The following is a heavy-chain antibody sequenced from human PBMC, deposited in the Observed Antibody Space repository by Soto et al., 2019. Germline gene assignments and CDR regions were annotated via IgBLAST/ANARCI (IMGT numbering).Heavy chain of an antibody. V-gene: IGHV3-33*01. CDR3: ARDQVDNWNYRRYYYYMDV. J-gene: IGHJ6*03. CDR1: GFTFSSYG. CDR2: IWYDGSNK. D-gene: IGHD1-7*01. Sequence: GGSLRLSCAASGFTFSSYGMHWVRQAPGKGLEWVAVIWYDGSNKYYADSVKGRFTISRDNSKNTLYLQMNSLRAEDTAVYYCARDQVDNWNYRRYYYYMDVWGKGTTVTVSS.